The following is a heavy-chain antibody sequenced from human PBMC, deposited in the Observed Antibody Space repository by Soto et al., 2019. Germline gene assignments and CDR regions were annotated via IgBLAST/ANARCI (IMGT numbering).Heavy chain of an antibody. J-gene: IGHJ5*02. Sequence: GASVKVSCKASGYTFTSYGISWVRQAPGQGLEWMGWISAYNGNTNYAQKLQGRVTMTTDTSTSTAYMELRSLRSDDTAVYYCAGSVEDYYGASRINWLDPWGQGTLVTVSS. D-gene: IGHD3-10*01. CDR1: GYTFTSYG. V-gene: IGHV1-18*01. CDR2: ISAYNGNT. CDR3: AGSVEDYYGASRINWLDP.